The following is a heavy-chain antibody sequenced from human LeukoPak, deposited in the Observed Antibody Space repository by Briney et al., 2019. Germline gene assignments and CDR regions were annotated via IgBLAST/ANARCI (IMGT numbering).Heavy chain of an antibody. J-gene: IGHJ6*03. CDR1: GFTFSSYW. CDR3: VKSGDDYADYYMDV. D-gene: IGHD4-17*01. Sequence: GGSLRLSCAASGFTFSSYWMSWVRQAPGKGLEWVANIKEDGSEKYYVDSVKGRFTISRDNAKTSLYLQMNSLRAEDTAVYYCVKSGDDYADYYMDVWGKGTTVTVSS. V-gene: IGHV3-7*03. CDR2: IKEDGSEK.